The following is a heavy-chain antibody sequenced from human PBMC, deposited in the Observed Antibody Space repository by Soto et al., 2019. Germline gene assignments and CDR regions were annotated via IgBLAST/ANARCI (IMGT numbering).Heavy chain of an antibody. CDR1: GYTLTELS. CDR3: ATGILDDYDFWSKFFDY. Sequence: ASVKVSCKVSGYTLTELSMHWVRQAPGKGLEWMGGFDPEDGETIYAQKFQGRVTMTEDTSTDTAYMELSSLRSEDTAVYYCATGILDDYDFWSKFFDYWGQGTLVTVSS. D-gene: IGHD3-3*01. CDR2: FDPEDGET. V-gene: IGHV1-24*01. J-gene: IGHJ4*02.